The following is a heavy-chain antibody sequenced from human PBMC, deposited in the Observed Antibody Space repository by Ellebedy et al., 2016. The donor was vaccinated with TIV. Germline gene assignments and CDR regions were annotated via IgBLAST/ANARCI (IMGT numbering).Heavy chain of an antibody. J-gene: IGHJ4*02. Sequence: MPGGSLRLSCAVFGGSFNDYFWSWIRQPPGKGLEWIGEVNHSEITNYAPSLKSRVTISVDTSNNQPSLKLSSVTAADKVVYYCARAVFGTKFDFWGQGTLVTVSS. CDR2: VNHSEIT. CDR3: ARAVFGTKFDF. D-gene: IGHD1-14*01. V-gene: IGHV4-34*01. CDR1: GGSFNDYF.